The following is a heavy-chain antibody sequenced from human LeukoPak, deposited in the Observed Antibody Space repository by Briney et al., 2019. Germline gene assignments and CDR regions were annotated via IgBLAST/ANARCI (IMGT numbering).Heavy chain of an antibody. CDR2: ISAYNGNT. D-gene: IGHD3-10*01. Sequence: WASVKVSCKASGGTFSSYAISWVRQAPGQGLEWMGWISAYNGNTNYAQKLQGRVTMTTDTSTSTAYMELRSLRSDDTVVYYCARVVGDNRYFDYWGQGTLVTVSS. V-gene: IGHV1-18*01. CDR3: ARVVGDNRYFDY. CDR1: GGTFSSYA. J-gene: IGHJ4*02.